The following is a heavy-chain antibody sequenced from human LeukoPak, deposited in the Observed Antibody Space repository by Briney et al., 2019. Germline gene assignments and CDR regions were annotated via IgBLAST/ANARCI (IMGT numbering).Heavy chain of an antibody. CDR2: VRGDGGET. J-gene: IGHJ3*02. CDR1: GFSFSSFA. D-gene: IGHD4-17*01. CDR3: ARDHNGDYVGAFEM. V-gene: IGHV3-23*01. Sequence: GSLRLSCTASGFSFSSFAMMWVRQAPGKGLEWISAVRGDGGETYYADSVRGRFTISRDNSRNTLFLQMNNLRAEDSAVYYCARDHNGDYVGAFEMWGPGTTVTVSS.